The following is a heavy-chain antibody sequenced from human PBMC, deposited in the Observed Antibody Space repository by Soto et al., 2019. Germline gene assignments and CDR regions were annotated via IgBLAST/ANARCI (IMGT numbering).Heavy chain of an antibody. D-gene: IGHD2-15*01. CDR3: AKDSPVGVPLLRDLHD. V-gene: IGHV3-23*01. J-gene: IGHJ1*01. CDR1: GFTFSNYG. CDR2: ISGSGGST. Sequence: PGGSLRLSCAASGFTFSNYGMSWVRQAPGKGLESVSVISGSGGSTYYADSVKGRFTLSRDNSKNTVYLQMNSLRAEDTAVYYCAKDSPVGVPLLRDLHDWGQGTLVTVSS.